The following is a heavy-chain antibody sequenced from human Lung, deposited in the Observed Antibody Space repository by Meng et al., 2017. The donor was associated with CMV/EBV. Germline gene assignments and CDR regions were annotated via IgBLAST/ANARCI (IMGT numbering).Heavy chain of an antibody. CDR2: IEDNGSGV. J-gene: IGHJ5*02. Sequence: GGSLRLSCAASGFTFSNFWMNWVRQAPGKGLEWVANIEDNGSGVYYVDSVKGRFTISRDNARNALYLQMDSLRVEDTAVYYCYMGHYSGAWGQGTLVXVSS. CDR1: GFTFSNFW. CDR3: YMGHYSGA. V-gene: IGHV3-7*01. D-gene: IGHD1-26*01.